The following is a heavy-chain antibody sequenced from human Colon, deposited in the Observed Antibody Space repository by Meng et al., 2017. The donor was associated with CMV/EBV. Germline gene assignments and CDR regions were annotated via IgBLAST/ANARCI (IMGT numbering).Heavy chain of an antibody. Sequence: GESLKISCKASGFTFDHHTMHWVRQAPGKGLEWVASTNWDETNLFYADSVKGRFTISRDNVKNSLYLQMNSLTAEDTATYYCAREICSGTFCYFYFGMDVWGQGTTVTVSS. V-gene: IGHV3-69-1*02. D-gene: IGHD2-2*01. J-gene: IGHJ6*02. CDR1: GFTFDHHT. CDR3: AREICSGTFCYFYFGMDV. CDR2: TNWDETNL.